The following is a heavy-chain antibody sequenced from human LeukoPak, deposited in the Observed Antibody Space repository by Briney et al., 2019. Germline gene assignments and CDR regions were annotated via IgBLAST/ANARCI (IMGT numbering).Heavy chain of an antibody. CDR1: GGSISSGSYY. J-gene: IGHJ5*02. CDR3: ARARGSSSGPRIDNWFDP. Sequence: PSQTLSLTCTVSGGSISSGSYYWRWIRQPAGKGLEWIEHIYTSGSTNYNPSLKSRVTISVDTSKSQFSLKLTSVTAASTAVYSCARARGSSSGPRIDNWFDPWGQGTLVTVSA. D-gene: IGHD6-6*01. CDR2: IYTSGST. V-gene: IGHV4-61*09.